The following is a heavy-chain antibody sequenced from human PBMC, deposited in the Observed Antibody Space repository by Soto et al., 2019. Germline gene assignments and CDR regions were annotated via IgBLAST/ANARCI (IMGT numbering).Heavy chain of an antibody. J-gene: IGHJ6*02. CDR3: ARRVSSGYSTDYYGMDV. Sequence: QVQLVQSGAEVKKPGSSVKVSCKASGGTFSSYAISWVRQAPGQGLEWMGGIIPIFGTANYAQKFQGRVTMTAEESTSTAYRELSSLRSEDTAVYYCARRVSSGYSTDYYGMDVWGQGTTVTVSS. D-gene: IGHD3-22*01. CDR2: IIPIFGTA. CDR1: GGTFSSYA. V-gene: IGHV1-69*01.